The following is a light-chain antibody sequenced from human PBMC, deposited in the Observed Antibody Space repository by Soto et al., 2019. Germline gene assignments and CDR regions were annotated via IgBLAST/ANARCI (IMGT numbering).Light chain of an antibody. V-gene: IGKV3-15*01. CDR3: QQYKIWPL. J-gene: IGKJ5*01. CDR2: RAF. Sequence: EILMTQSPATLSLSAGERATLSCRASVSVSSDLAWYRQKPGQAPRLLIYRAFTRATGIPARFSGSGFGTEFTLTIISLQSEDFAVYYCQQYKIWPLVGQGTRLEI. CDR1: VSVSSD.